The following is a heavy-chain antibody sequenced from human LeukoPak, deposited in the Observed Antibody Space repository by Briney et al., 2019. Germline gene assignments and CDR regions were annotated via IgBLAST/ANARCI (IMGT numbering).Heavy chain of an antibody. D-gene: IGHD2-15*01. CDR1: GFTFSSYA. V-gene: IGHV3-23*01. J-gene: IGHJ4*02. Sequence: PGGSLRLSCAASGFTFSSYAMSWVRQAPGKGLEWVSTISDSGTSTYYADSVKGRFTISRDSSKNTLYLQMSSLRAEDTAVYYCAKDVCSGGACYYFDYWGQGTLVTVSS. CDR3: AKDVCSGGACYYFDY. CDR2: ISDSGTST.